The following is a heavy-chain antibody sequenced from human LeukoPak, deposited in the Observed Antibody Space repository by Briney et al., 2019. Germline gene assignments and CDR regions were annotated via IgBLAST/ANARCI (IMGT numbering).Heavy chain of an antibody. J-gene: IGHJ5*02. V-gene: IGHV6-1*01. CDR1: GGSVSSNSAA. D-gene: IGHD6-19*01. CDR3: ARGGNSSGWYFDWFDP. Sequence: SQTLSLTCAISGGSVSSNSAAWNWIRQSPSRGLEWLGRTYCRSKWYNDYAVSVKSRITINPDTSKNQFSLQLNSVTPEDTAVYYCARGGNSSGWYFDWFDPWGQGTLVTVSS. CDR2: TYCRSKWYN.